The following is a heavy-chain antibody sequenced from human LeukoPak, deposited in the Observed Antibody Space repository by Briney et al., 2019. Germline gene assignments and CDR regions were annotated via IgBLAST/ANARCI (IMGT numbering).Heavy chain of an antibody. CDR1: GGSFSGYY. Sequence: SETLSLTCAVYGGSFSGYYWSWIRQPPGKGLEWIGEINHSGSTNYNPSLKSRVTISVDTSKNQFSLKLSSVTAADTAVYYCARVGSSSAFDYWGQGTLVTVSS. CDR2: INHSGST. V-gene: IGHV4-34*01. CDR3: ARVGSSSAFDY. J-gene: IGHJ4*02. D-gene: IGHD6-6*01.